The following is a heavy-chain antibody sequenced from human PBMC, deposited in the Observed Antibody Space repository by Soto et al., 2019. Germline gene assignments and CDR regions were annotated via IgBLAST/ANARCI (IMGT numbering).Heavy chain of an antibody. V-gene: IGHV2-5*02. Sequence: KESGPTLVKPTQTLTLTCPFSGFSLSTSGVGVGWIRQPPGKALEWLALIYWDDDKRYSPSLKSRLTITKDTSKNQVVLTMTNMDPVDTATYYCAHGIAAAGTSWGYFQHWGQGTLVTVSS. CDR1: GFSLSTSGVG. CDR3: AHGIAAAGTSWGYFQH. D-gene: IGHD6-13*01. CDR2: IYWDDDK. J-gene: IGHJ1*01.